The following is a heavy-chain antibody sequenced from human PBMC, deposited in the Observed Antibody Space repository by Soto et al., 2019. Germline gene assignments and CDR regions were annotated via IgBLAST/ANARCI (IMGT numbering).Heavy chain of an antibody. J-gene: IGHJ4*01. Sequence: ASVKVSCKASGYTFTSFYIHWVRQAPGQGLEWMGWINPNSGGTNCAQEFQDWVTLTRDTSISTAYMELSRLKSDDTAVYYCASGVRGNYNGNYFDYWGHGTLVTVSS. CDR3: ASGVRGNYNGNYFDY. CDR1: GYTFTSFY. CDR2: INPNSGGT. D-gene: IGHD1-1*01. V-gene: IGHV1-2*04.